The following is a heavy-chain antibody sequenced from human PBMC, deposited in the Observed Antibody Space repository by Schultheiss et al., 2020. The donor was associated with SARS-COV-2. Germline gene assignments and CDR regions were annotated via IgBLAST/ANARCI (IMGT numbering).Heavy chain of an antibody. CDR3: AADPGVATPPTLPPHYYGMDV. D-gene: IGHD2-15*01. J-gene: IGHJ6*02. CDR2: ISSSGSTI. CDR1: GFTFSSYE. V-gene: IGHV3-48*03. Sequence: GGSLRLSCAASGFTFSSYEMNWVRQAPGKGLEWVSYISSSGSTIYYADSVKGRFTISRDNAKNSLYLQMNSLRAEDTAVYYCAADPGVATPPTLPPHYYGMDVWGQGTTVTVSS.